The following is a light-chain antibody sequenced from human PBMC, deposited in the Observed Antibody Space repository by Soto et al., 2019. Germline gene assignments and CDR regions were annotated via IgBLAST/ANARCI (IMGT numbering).Light chain of an antibody. CDR2: GAS. CDR1: QDIKNY. Sequence: DIQMTQSPSSLSASVGDRVTITCQASQDIKNYLNWYQQKPGKAPKLLIYGASNLETGVPSSFSGGGSGTDFTFTITSLQPEDFATYYCQQYDSRAQCTFGGGTKVEIE. CDR3: QQYDSRAQCT. J-gene: IGKJ4*01. V-gene: IGKV1-33*01.